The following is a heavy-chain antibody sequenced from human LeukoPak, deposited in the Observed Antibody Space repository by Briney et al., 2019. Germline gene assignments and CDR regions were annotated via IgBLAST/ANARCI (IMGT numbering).Heavy chain of an antibody. CDR2: ISYDGSNK. V-gene: IGHV3-30*07. D-gene: IGHD3-22*01. Sequence: QTGGSLRLSCAASGFTFSSYAMHWVRQAPGKGLEWVAVISYDGSNKYYADSVKGRFTLSRDNAKNSLYLQMNSLRAEDTAVYYCARTAYYYDSSGYDDAFDIWGQGTMVTVSS. CDR3: ARTAYYYDSSGYDDAFDI. J-gene: IGHJ3*02. CDR1: GFTFSSYA.